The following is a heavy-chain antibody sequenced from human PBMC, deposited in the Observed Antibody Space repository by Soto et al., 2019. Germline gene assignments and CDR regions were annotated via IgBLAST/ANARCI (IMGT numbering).Heavy chain of an antibody. J-gene: IGHJ2*01. Sequence: QTLSLTCLISGDSVSSNSAAWNWIRQSPSRGLEWLGRTYYRSKWYNDYAVSVKSRITINPDTSKNQFSLQLNSVTPEDTAVYYCARAVVVVTAIVRYFDLWGRGTLVTVSS. CDR1: GDSVSSNSAA. V-gene: IGHV6-1*01. CDR2: TYYRSKWYN. D-gene: IGHD2-15*01. CDR3: ARAVVVVTAIVRYFDL.